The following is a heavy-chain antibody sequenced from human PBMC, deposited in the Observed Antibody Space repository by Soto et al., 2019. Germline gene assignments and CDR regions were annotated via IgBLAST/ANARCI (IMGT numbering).Heavy chain of an antibody. Sequence: QVQLVESGGGVVQSGRSLRLSCAASRFMFSTYVMHWVRQTPDTGLEWVAGISNDGTSTHYPDSVKGRFTISRDNSKNTLYLQMDSLSGEDSAVYYCAREDLSSGHAGTFYHWGQGNLVSVSS. CDR2: ISNDGTST. CDR3: AREDLSSGHAGTFYH. D-gene: IGHD3-22*01. CDR1: RFMFSTYV. J-gene: IGHJ1*01. V-gene: IGHV3-30-3*01.